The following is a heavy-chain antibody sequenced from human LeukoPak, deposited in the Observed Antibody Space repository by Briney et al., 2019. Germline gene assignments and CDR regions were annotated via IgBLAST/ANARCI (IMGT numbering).Heavy chain of an antibody. D-gene: IGHD3-22*01. V-gene: IGHV1-46*01. CDR2: INPSGGST. CDR1: GYTFTSYY. J-gene: IGHJ4*02. CDR3: ARDDRRTYDSSGYEVYYFDY. Sequence: TSVKVSCKASGYTFTSYYMHWVRQAPGQGLEWMGIINPSGGSTSYAQKFQGRVTMTRDTSTSTVYMELSSLRSEDTAVYYCARDDRRTYDSSGYEVYYFDYWGQGTLVTVSS.